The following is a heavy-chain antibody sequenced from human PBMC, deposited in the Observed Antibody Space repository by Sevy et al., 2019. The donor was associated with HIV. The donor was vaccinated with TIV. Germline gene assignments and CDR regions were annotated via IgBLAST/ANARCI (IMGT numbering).Heavy chain of an antibody. V-gene: IGHV1-24*01. CDR3: ATTKDYYDSSVAPFDN. Sequence: ASVKVSCKVSGYTLTQLSMHWVRQAPGKGLEWMGSFDPEDRETLYAQKFQGRVTMTEDTSTDTAYMELRSLRSEDTAVYYCATTKDYYDSSVAPFDNWGQGTLVTVSS. CDR2: FDPEDRET. D-gene: IGHD3-22*01. CDR1: GYTLTQLS. J-gene: IGHJ4*02.